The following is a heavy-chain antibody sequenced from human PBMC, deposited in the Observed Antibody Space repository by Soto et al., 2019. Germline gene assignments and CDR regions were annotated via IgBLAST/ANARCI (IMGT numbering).Heavy chain of an antibody. CDR2: ISGSGGST. CDR1: GFTFSSYA. J-gene: IGHJ6*02. Sequence: QPGGSLRLSCAASGFTFSSYAMSWVRQAPGKGLEWVSAISGSGGSTYYADSVKGRFTISRDNSKNTLYLQMNSLRAEDTAVYYCAKDGRDPQWLVSNGMDVWGQGTTVTVSS. D-gene: IGHD6-19*01. CDR3: AKDGRDPQWLVSNGMDV. V-gene: IGHV3-23*01.